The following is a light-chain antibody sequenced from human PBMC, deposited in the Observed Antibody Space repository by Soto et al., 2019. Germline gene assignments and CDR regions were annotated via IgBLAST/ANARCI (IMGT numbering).Light chain of an antibody. CDR1: QGISRK. CDR2: GAS. J-gene: IGKJ4*01. V-gene: IGKV3-15*01. CDR3: LQYHTWPIT. Sequence: IVMTQSPATLSVAPGERVTFSCRASQGISRKVAWYQHKPGQAPKLLISGASTGSTGIPARFSGSGSGTEFTLPISRLQSEDCAIYYCLQYHTWPITFGGGTKVEIK.